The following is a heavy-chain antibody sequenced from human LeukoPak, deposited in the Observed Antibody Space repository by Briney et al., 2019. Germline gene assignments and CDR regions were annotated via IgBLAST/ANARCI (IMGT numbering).Heavy chain of an antibody. Sequence: PGGSLRLSCEASGFSFSTVPMSWVRQVPGKGLECVSYIIASGDSAYYADSVRGRFTISRDNSKNTLYLQMNSLRAEDTAVYYCANGVRGVSGGCLFGYWGQGTLVTVSS. V-gene: IGHV3-23*01. D-gene: IGHD3-10*01. CDR1: GFSFSTVP. CDR2: IIASGDSA. CDR3: ANGVRGVSGGCLFGY. J-gene: IGHJ4*02.